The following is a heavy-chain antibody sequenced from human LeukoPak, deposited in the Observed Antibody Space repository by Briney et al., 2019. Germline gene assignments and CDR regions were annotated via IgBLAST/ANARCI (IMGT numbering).Heavy chain of an antibody. D-gene: IGHD3-10*01. Sequence: SVKVSCKASGGTFSGYALSWVRQAPGQGLEWMGGIIPMFGRTNYAQTFQGRVTITADESTSTAYMELTSLRSDDTAVYYCARDQGLWFGELLPHGEYFQHWGQGTLVTVSS. CDR3: ARDQGLWFGELLPHGEYFQH. CDR2: IIPMFGRT. CDR1: GGTFSGYA. J-gene: IGHJ1*01. V-gene: IGHV1-69*13.